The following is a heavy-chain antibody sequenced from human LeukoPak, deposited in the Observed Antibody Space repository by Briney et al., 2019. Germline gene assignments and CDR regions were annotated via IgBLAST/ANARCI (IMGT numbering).Heavy chain of an antibody. J-gene: IGHJ4*02. D-gene: IGHD5-24*01. V-gene: IGHV1-18*01. CDR1: GYTFTSYG. CDR3: ARGGDGYNYYFDY. CDR2: ISAYNGNT. Sequence: ASVKVSCKASGYTFTSYGISWVRQAPGQGLEWMGWISAYNGNTNYAQKLQGRVTVTTDTSTSTAYMELSSLRSEDTAVYYCARGGDGYNYYFDYWGQGTLVTVSS.